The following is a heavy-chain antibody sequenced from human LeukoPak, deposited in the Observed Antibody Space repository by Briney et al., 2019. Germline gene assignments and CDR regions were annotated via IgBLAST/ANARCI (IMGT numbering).Heavy chain of an antibody. Sequence: ASVKVSCKASGYTLTSYDINWVRQATGQGLEWMGWMNPNSGNTGYAQKFQGRVTMTRNTSISTAYMELSSLRSEDTAVYYCARGHPEDVLLWFGELLKYYYYYGMDVWGQGTTVTVSS. CDR1: GYTLTSYD. CDR2: MNPNSGNT. J-gene: IGHJ6*02. V-gene: IGHV1-8*01. CDR3: ARGHPEDVLLWFGELLKYYYYYGMDV. D-gene: IGHD3-10*01.